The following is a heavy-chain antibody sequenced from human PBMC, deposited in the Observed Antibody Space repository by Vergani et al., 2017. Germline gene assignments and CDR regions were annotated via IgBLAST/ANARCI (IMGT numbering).Heavy chain of an antibody. CDR1: GFSFGDYA. J-gene: IGHJ4*02. D-gene: IGHD5-18*01. CDR3: SRGRGYSFGYSDY. CDR2: IRNNAYGGTT. Sequence: EVQLVESGGGLVPPGRSLRLSCAASGFSFGDYAMTWVRQAPVKGLEWVAFIRNNAYGGTTEYAASVKGRFTISRDDSKRLAYLQLSGLKTEDTAVYFCSRGRGYSFGYSDYWGQGTLVTVSS. V-gene: IGHV3-49*04.